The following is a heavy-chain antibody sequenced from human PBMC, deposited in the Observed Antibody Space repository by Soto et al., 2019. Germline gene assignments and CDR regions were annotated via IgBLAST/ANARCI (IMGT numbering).Heavy chain of an antibody. CDR3: ARDSSTGYYSGMDV. J-gene: IGHJ6*02. CDR1: GYTFTSYG. V-gene: IGHV1-18*01. Sequence: EASVTVSCKASGYTFTSYGSSWVRQAPGQGLEWMGWISAYNGNTDYAQKLQGRVTMTTDTSTSTAYMELRSLRSDDTAVYYCARDSSTGYYSGMDVWGQGTTVTVSS. CDR2: ISAYNGNT.